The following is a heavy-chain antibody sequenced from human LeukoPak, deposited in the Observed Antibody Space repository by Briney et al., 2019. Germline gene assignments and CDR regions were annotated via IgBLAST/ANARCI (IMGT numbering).Heavy chain of an antibody. D-gene: IGHD6-19*01. V-gene: IGHV1-69*13. CDR2: IIPIFGTA. CDR3: ARNAYSSGWYYFDY. CDR1: GGTFSGYA. J-gene: IGHJ4*02. Sequence: SVKVSCKASGGTFSGYAISWVRQAPGQGLEWMGGIIPIFGTANYAQKFQGRVTITADESTSTAYMELGSLRSEDTAVYYCARNAYSSGWYYFDYWGQGTLVTVSS.